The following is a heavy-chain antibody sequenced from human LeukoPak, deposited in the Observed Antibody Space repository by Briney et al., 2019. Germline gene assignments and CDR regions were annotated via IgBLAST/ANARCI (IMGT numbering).Heavy chain of an antibody. CDR1: GFTLSSYG. D-gene: IGHD3-22*01. J-gene: IGHJ4*02. Sequence: GGSLRLSCAASGFTLSSYGMHWVRQAPGKGLEWVAFIRYDGSNKYYADSVKGRFTISRDNSKNTLYLQMNSLRAEDTAVYYCAKGGPARIVVVIDYWGQGTLVTVSS. CDR2: IRYDGSNK. V-gene: IGHV3-30*02. CDR3: AKGGPARIVVVIDY.